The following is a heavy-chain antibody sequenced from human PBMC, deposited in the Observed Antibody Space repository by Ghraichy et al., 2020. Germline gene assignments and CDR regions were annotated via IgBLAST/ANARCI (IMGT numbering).Heavy chain of an antibody. CDR2: IYYSGST. CDR3: ARGEYGSGRV. V-gene: IGHV4-59*01. Sequence: GALRLSCTVSGGSISSYYWSWIRQPPGKGLEWIGYIYYSGSTNYNPSLKSRVTISVDTSKNQFSLKLSSVTAADTAVYYCARGEYGSGRVWGQGTLVTVSS. D-gene: IGHD3-10*01. CDR1: GGSISSYY. J-gene: IGHJ4*02.